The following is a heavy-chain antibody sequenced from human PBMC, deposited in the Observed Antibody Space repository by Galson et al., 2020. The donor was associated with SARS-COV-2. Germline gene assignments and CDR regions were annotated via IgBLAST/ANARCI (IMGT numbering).Heavy chain of an antibody. J-gene: IGHJ6*02. Sequence: SETLSLTCSVTGDPVNSDTYYWSWIRQSPGRGREWIGHVFATGRTNYNSSLKTRVTISINTPKDQFSLKLRSVTAADTALYFCVRGHIVNIPLNLDVWGQGTAVTVSS. CDR3: VRGHIVNIPLNLDV. V-gene: IGHV4-61*01. CDR1: GDPVNSDTYY. D-gene: IGHD2-21*01. CDR2: VFATGRT.